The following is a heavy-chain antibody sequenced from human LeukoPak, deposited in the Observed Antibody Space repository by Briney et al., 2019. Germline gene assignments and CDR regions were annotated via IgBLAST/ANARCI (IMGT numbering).Heavy chain of an antibody. CDR1: GGSISSYY. D-gene: IGHD3-3*01. Sequence: PSETLSLTCTVSGGSISSYYWSWIRQPAGKGLEWIGRIYTSGSTNYNPSLKSRVTMSVDTSKNQFSLKLSSVTAADTAVYYCAREGEDLRFLEWLPRDGMDVWGQGTTVTVPS. CDR3: AREGEDLRFLEWLPRDGMDV. CDR2: IYTSGST. J-gene: IGHJ6*02. V-gene: IGHV4-4*07.